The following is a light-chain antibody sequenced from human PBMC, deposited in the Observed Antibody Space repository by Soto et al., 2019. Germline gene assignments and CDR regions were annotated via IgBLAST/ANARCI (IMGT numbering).Light chain of an antibody. CDR2: KAS. CDR3: QQYDPYSST. V-gene: IGKV1-5*03. J-gene: IGKJ2*01. Sequence: DIQMTQSPSTLSASVGDRVTITCRASQSISDWLAWYQQKPGKALKLLIYKASSLQSGVPSRFSGSGSGTEFTLTISSLQPDDFATYYCQQYDPYSSTFGQGTKLEIK. CDR1: QSISDW.